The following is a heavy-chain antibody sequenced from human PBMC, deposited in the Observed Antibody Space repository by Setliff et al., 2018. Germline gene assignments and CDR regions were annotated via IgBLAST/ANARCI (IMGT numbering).Heavy chain of an antibody. CDR1: GASITSGGFY. Sequence: SETLSLTCSVSGASITSGGFYWTWIRQPAGKGLEWIGHISPSGSTTYNPSVKSRVTISLDTSKNHFSLKLDSATVADTALYYCARSPSSGAYWNPRPFYSDYWARGTLVTVSS. CDR2: ISPSGST. V-gene: IGHV4-61*09. D-gene: IGHD1-26*01. CDR3: ARSPSSGAYWNPRPFYSDY. J-gene: IGHJ4*02.